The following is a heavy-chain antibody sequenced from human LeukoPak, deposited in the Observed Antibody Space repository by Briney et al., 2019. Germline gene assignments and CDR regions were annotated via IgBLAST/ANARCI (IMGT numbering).Heavy chain of an antibody. D-gene: IGHD2-15*01. CDR2: ISTSSGTI. CDR3: ARDRGYCSGGSCYTYYFDY. CDR1: GFTFSTYS. Sequence: GGSLRLSCAASGFTFSTYSMNWVRQAPGKGLEWVSYISTSSGTIYYVDSVKGRFTISRDNAKNSLYLQMNSLRDEDTAVYYCARDRGYCSGGSCYTYYFDYWGQGTLATVSS. J-gene: IGHJ4*02. V-gene: IGHV3-48*02.